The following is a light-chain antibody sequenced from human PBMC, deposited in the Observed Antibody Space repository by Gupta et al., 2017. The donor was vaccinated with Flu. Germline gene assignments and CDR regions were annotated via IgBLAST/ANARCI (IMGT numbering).Light chain of an antibody. CDR2: RVS. CDR1: QSLVHRNGNTY. J-gene: IGKJ1*01. Sequence: VVMTQSPLSLPVTLGQPASISGRSSQSLVHRNGNTYLTWFQQRPGQSPRRLIYRVSQRDSGVPDRFSVSGSGTDCTLKISRVEAEDVGVYYCMQGTHWPTFGQGTKVEIK. CDR3: MQGTHWPT. V-gene: IGKV2-30*02.